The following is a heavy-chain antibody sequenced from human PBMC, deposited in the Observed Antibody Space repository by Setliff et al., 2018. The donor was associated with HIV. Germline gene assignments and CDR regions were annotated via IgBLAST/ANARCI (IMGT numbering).Heavy chain of an antibody. CDR3: TRGARPTDEYVWFDP. V-gene: IGHV3-49*04. CDR2: IRSKAYRGTT. Sequence: GGSLRLSCTASGFTFGDYAMSWVRQAPGKGLEWVGFIRSKAYRGTTEYAASVEGRFSISRDDSQSIAYLQMNSLTTEDTAVYYCTRGARPTDEYVWFDPWGQGTLVTVSS. J-gene: IGHJ5*02. D-gene: IGHD4-17*01. CDR1: GFTFGDYA.